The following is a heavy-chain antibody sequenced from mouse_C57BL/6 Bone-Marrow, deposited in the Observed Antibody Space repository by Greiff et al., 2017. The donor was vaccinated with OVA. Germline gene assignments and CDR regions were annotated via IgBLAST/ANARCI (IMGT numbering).Heavy chain of an antibody. CDR3: AKKRRGAMDY. CDR2: IWSGGST. J-gene: IGHJ4*01. Sequence: VMLVESGPGLVQPSQSLSITCTVSGFSLTSYGVHWVRQPPGTGLEWLGVIWSGGSTDYNAAFISRLSISKDNSKSQVFFKMNSLQADDTAIYYCAKKRRGAMDYWGQGTSVTVSS. V-gene: IGHV2-4*01. CDR1: GFSLTSYG.